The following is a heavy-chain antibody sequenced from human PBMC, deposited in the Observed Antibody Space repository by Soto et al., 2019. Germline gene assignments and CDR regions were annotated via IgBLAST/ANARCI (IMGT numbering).Heavy chain of an antibody. CDR2: IFDSGST. D-gene: IGHD2-8*01. J-gene: IGHJ2*01. V-gene: IGHV4-30-4*01. CDR3: AREIMPLTNDWYFDL. Sequence: QVQLQESGPGLVKPSETLSLTCTVSGGSISGGVHSWSCIRQPPGQGLEWIGHIFDSGSTYYNQSRKSLLTISVDTSKHQFSLRLSSVTAADTAVFYCAREIMPLTNDWYFDLWGRGTLVTVSS. CDR1: GGSISGGVHS.